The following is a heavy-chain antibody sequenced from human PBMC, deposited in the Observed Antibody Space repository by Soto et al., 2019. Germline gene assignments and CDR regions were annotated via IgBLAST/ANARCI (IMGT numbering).Heavy chain of an antibody. D-gene: IGHD2-2*01. Sequence: EVQLVQSGAEVKKPGESLKISCKGSGYNFASSWIGWVRQMPGKGLEWMGFMYVDDSDARYSPSFQGQVTISADKSTSTAYLQWSSLKASDTAMYYCARLVSHCVNTNCYLSWFDPWGQGTLVTVSS. CDR3: ARLVSHCVNTNCYLSWFDP. CDR1: GYNFASSW. J-gene: IGHJ5*02. V-gene: IGHV5-51*01. CDR2: MYVDDSDA.